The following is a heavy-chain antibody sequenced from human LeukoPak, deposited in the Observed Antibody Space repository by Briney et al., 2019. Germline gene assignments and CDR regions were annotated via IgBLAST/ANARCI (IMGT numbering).Heavy chain of an antibody. CDR3: ARRRDCHINPFDY. V-gene: IGHV4-34*01. J-gene: IGHJ4*02. CDR2: INPSGNT. Sequence: PSETLSLTCAVSGGSFSGYYWSWIREAPGKGLEWIGDINPSGNTNYNPSLKSRDTISVDTSKNEISLQLTSAAAADTTVYCCARRRDCHINPFDYWGQGTLVSVSS. D-gene: IGHD5-24*01. CDR1: GGSFSGYY.